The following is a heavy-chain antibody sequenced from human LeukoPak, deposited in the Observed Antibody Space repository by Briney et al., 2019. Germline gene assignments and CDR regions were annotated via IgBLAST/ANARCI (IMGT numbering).Heavy chain of an antibody. J-gene: IGHJ6*04. Sequence: GASVKVSCKASGFIFTSSAVQWVRQARGQRLEWIGWIVVGSGNTNYAQKFQERVTITRDMSTSTAYMELSSLRSEDTAVYYCAADYDYYGSGSYYGNYYYGMDVWGKGTTVTVSS. CDR2: IVVGSGNT. CDR1: GFIFTSSA. V-gene: IGHV1-58*01. D-gene: IGHD3-10*01. CDR3: AADYDYYGSGSYYGNYYYGMDV.